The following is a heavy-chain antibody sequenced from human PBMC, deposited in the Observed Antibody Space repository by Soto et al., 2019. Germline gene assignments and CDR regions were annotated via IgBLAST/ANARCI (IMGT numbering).Heavy chain of an antibody. J-gene: IGHJ3*02. V-gene: IGHV4-59*01. CDR2: IYYSGST. CDR1: GGSISSYY. CDR3: ARVADIVVVPAAGSYAFDI. D-gene: IGHD2-2*01. Sequence: SLTCTVSGGSISSYYWSWIRQPPGKGLEWIGYIYYSGSTNYNPSLKSRVTISVDTSKNQFSLKLSSVTAADTAVYYCARVADIVVVPAAGSYAFDIWGQGTMVTVSS.